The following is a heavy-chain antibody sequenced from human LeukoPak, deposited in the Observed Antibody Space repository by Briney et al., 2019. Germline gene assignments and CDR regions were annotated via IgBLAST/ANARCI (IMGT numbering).Heavy chain of an antibody. CDR1: GFTVSSNY. V-gene: IGHV3-66*01. J-gene: IGHJ3*02. Sequence: PGGSLRLSCAASGFTVSSNYMSWVRQAPGKGLEWVSVIYSGGSTYYADSVKGRFTISRDNSENTLYLQMNSLRAEDMAVYYCARDRTYYDILTGYNDAFDIWGQGTKVTVSS. CDR3: ARDRTYYDILTGYNDAFDI. CDR2: IYSGGST. D-gene: IGHD3-9*01.